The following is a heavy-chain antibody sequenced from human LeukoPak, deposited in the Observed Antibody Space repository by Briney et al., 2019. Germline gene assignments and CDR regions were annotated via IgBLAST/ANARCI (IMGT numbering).Heavy chain of an antibody. D-gene: IGHD2-15*01. CDR2: ITSSRIYI. J-gene: IGHJ5*02. Sequence: GGSLRLSCAASGFTFSTYSMNWVRQAPGKGLEWVSSITSSRIYIYYADSVKGRFTISRDNAKNSLYLQMNSLRAEDTAVYYCAREYEGYCSGGSCFRGTYNWFDPWGQGTLVTVSS. V-gene: IGHV3-21*01. CDR1: GFTFSTYS. CDR3: AREYEGYCSGGSCFRGTYNWFDP.